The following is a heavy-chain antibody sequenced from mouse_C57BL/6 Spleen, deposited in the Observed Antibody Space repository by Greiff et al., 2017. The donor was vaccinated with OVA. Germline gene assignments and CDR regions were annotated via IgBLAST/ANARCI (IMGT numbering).Heavy chain of an antibody. CDR3: ARSAYDGYYQAWFAY. CDR1: GYTFTSYW. D-gene: IGHD2-3*01. J-gene: IGHJ3*01. V-gene: IGHV1-53*01. CDR2: INPSNGGT. Sequence: QVQLQQPGPELVKPGASVKLSCKASGYTFTSYWMHWVKQRPGQGLEWIGNINPSNGGTNYNEKFKSKATLTVDKSSSTAYMQLSSLTSEDAAVYYCARSAYDGYYQAWFAYWGQGTLVTVSA.